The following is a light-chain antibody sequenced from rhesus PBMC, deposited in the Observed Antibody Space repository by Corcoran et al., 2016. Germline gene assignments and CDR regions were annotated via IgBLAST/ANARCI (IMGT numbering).Light chain of an antibody. CDR3: QQHNSYPLT. CDR1: QDISSY. CDR2: AAS. J-gene: IGKJ3*01. V-gene: IGKV1-25*01. Sequence: DIQMTQSPSSLSASVGDRVNITSRASQDISSYLAWYQQKPGKTPKILSYAASTLQSGVPSRFSGSGSGTDVTLTISSLQSEDFATYYFQQHNSYPLTFGPGTKLDIK.